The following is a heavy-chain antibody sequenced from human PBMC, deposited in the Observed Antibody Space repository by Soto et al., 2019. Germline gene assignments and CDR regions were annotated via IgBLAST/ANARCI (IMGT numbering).Heavy chain of an antibody. D-gene: IGHD1-26*01. V-gene: IGHV4-34*12. J-gene: IGHJ6*02. CDR3: ARQRPTDGRWEFANYYGMDV. CDR1: GGSFSAYY. CDR2: IIHSEST. Sequence: SETLSLICAVYGGSFSAYYWSWVRQPPGKGLEWIGEIIHSESTKYNPSLKGRVTISVDTSKNQFSLKLSSVTAADTAVYYCARQRPTDGRWEFANYYGMDVWGQGTPVTVS.